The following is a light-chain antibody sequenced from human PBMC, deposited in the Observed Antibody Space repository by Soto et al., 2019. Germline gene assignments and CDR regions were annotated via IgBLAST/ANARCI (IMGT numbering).Light chain of an antibody. V-gene: IGLV2-11*01. CDR3: CSYAGTYTHYV. CDR2: DVT. J-gene: IGLJ1*01. Sequence: QSALTQPRSVSGSPGQSVTVSCTATSSDVGGYNYVSWYQQHPGKAPKLIIYDVTKRPSGVPDRFSGSKSGNTASLTISGLQAEDEADYYCCSYAGTYTHYVFGTGTKVTVL. CDR1: SSDVGGYNY.